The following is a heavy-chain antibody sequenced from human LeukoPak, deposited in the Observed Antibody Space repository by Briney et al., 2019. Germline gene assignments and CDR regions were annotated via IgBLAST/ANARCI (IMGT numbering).Heavy chain of an antibody. J-gene: IGHJ4*02. D-gene: IGHD3-10*01. CDR2: VNEDESEK. Sequence: PGGSLRLSCAASGFTFSSYEMNWVRQAPGKGLECVASVNEDESEKYYVDSVKGRFTISRDNAKNSLYLQMNSLRAEDTALYYCAKGHGSMVRGVISYWGQGTLVTVSS. CDR1: GFTFSSYE. V-gene: IGHV3-7*03. CDR3: AKGHGSMVRGVISY.